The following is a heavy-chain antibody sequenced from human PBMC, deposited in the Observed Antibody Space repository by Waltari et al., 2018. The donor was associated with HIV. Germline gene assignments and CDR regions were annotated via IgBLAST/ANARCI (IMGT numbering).Heavy chain of an antibody. Sequence: QLQLVQCGTEGKKPGASVKVPCKASGYTFTAYYLYWGRQAPGQGLEWMGRINAKSVFTDYAQKHQGRVTMTRDTSISTAYLEVSRLTADDTAVYYCARLPTLIYSWNDVWGQGTLVIVSS. D-gene: IGHD1-1*01. J-gene: IGHJ3*01. CDR3: ARLPTLIYSWNDV. CDR1: GYTFTAYY. V-gene: IGHV1-2*06. CDR2: INAKSVFT.